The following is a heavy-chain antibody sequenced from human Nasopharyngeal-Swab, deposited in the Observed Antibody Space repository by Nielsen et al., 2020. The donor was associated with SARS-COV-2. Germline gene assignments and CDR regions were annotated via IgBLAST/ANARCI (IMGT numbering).Heavy chain of an antibody. D-gene: IGHD5-12*01. V-gene: IGHV3-13*01. CDR2: IGTAGDT. CDR3: AKDRDSGDDSDDYYHYYGMDV. CDR1: GFTFSSYD. Sequence: SCAASGFTFSSYDMHWVRQATGKGLEWVSAIGTAGDTYYPGSVKGRFTISRDNSKNTVSLQMNSLRVEDTAMYYCAKDRDSGDDSDDYYHYYGMDVWGQGTTVTVSS. J-gene: IGHJ6*02.